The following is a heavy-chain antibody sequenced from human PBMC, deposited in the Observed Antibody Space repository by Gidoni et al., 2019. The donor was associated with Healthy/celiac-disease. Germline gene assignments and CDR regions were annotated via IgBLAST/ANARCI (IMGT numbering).Heavy chain of an antibody. Sequence: EVQLVESGGGLVQPGGSLRLSCAASGFTFSSYDMHWVRKATGKGLEWVSAIGTAGDTYYPGSVKGRFTISRENAKNSLYLQMNSLRAGDTAVYYCARASYSGSYLFDYWGQGTLVTVSS. CDR3: ARASYSGSYLFDY. CDR2: IGTAGDT. CDR1: GFTFSSYD. D-gene: IGHD1-26*01. J-gene: IGHJ4*02. V-gene: IGHV3-13*01.